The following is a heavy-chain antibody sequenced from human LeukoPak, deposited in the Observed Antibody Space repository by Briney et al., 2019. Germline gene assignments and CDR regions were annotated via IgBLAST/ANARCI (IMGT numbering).Heavy chain of an antibody. CDR3: ARIAVAGTEEWFDP. CDR1: GFTFSSYG. D-gene: IGHD6-19*01. Sequence: GGSLRLSCAASGFTFSSYGMHWVRQAPGKGLEWVAFLRYDGTNKYYADSVKGRFTISRDNSKNTLYLQMNSLRAEDTAVYYCARIAVAGTEEWFDPWGQGTLVTVSS. CDR2: LRYDGTNK. V-gene: IGHV3-30*02. J-gene: IGHJ5*02.